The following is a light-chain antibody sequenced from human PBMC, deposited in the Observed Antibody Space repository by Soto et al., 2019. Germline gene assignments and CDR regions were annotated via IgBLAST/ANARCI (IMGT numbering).Light chain of an antibody. CDR2: LNSDGSH. CDR1: SGHSSYA. V-gene: IGLV4-69*01. J-gene: IGLJ2*01. Sequence: QSVLTQSPSASASLGASVKLTCTLNSGHSSYAIAWHQQQPEKGPRYLMKLNSDGSHSKGDGITDRFSGSSSGAERYLTISSLQSEDEADYYCQTWGTGIQVFGGGTKLTVL. CDR3: QTWGTGIQV.